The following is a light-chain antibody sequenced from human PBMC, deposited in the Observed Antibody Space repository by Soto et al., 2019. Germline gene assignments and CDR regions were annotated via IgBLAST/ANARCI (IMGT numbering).Light chain of an antibody. Sequence: TIISTKTSSDVGGYNYVSWYQHHPGKAPKLIIYDVTNRPSGVSNPFSGSKSGNTASLTISGLQPEDEADYYCSSYTTSNTRQIVFGTGTKVTVL. J-gene: IGLJ1*01. V-gene: IGLV2-14*03. CDR3: SSYTTSNTRQIV. CDR1: SSDVGGYNY. CDR2: DVT.